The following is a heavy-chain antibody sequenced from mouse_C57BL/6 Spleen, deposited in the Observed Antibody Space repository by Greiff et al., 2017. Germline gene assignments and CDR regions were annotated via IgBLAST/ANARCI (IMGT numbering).Heavy chain of an antibody. D-gene: IGHD2-3*01. Sequence: EVKVVESGGGLVKPGGSLTLSCAASGFTFSDYGMHWVRQAPEKGLEWVAYISSGSSTIYYAATVKGRFTISRDNAKNTLFLQMTSLRSEDTAMYYCARWLLRDFDVWGTGTTVTVSS. J-gene: IGHJ1*03. V-gene: IGHV5-17*01. CDR3: ARWLLRDFDV. CDR1: GFTFSDYG. CDR2: ISSGSSTI.